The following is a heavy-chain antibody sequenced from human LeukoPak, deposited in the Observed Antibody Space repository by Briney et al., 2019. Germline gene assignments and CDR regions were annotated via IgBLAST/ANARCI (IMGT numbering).Heavy chain of an antibody. V-gene: IGHV3-23*01. J-gene: IGHJ6*02. CDR2: ISGSGGTT. D-gene: IGHD6-19*01. CDR1: GFTFSTYA. Sequence: GGSLRLSCAASGFTFSTYAMSWVRQAPGKGLKWVSAISGSGGTTYYADSVKGRFTISRDNSKNTLYLQMNSLRAEDTAVYYCAKIAAVAASPYYYYGMDVWGQGTTVTVSS. CDR3: AKIAAVAASPYYYYGMDV.